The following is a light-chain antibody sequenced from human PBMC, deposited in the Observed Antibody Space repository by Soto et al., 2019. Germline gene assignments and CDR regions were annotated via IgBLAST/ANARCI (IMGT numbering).Light chain of an antibody. J-gene: IGLJ2*01. CDR1: SSDVGGYNY. CDR3: SSYASSNTQV. V-gene: IGLV2-14*03. CDR2: DVS. Sequence: QSVLTQPASVSGSPGQSITVSCIGTSSDVGGYNYVSWYQQHPGKAPKLMIHDVSNRPSGVSNRFSGSKSGNTASLTISGPQAEDEAYYYCSSYASSNTQVFGGGTKLTVL.